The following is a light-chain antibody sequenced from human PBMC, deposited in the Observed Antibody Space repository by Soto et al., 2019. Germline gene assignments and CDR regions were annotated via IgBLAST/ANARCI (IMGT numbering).Light chain of an antibody. CDR2: KAS. V-gene: IGKV1-5*03. CDR3: QQYNTYT. J-gene: IGKJ4*01. Sequence: DIQMTQSPSTLSASVGDRVTITCRASQNINSWLAWYQKKPGKAPKLLISKASRLESGVPSRFSGSGSGTEFTLTISSLQPEDFATYYCQQYNTYTFGGGTKVEIK. CDR1: QNINSW.